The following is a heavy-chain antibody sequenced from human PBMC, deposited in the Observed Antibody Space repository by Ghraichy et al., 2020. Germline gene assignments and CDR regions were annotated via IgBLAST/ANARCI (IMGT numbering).Heavy chain of an antibody. Sequence: SETLSLTCSVSGDSISGNYWSWIRQPAGKRLEWIGRIYPSGNTNYNPSFKSRVTISLDTSKNQFSLKLTSVTAADTAVYYCARADCGGDCFSGWFDPWGQGTLVTVSS. CDR1: GDSISGNY. V-gene: IGHV4-4*07. D-gene: IGHD2-21*02. J-gene: IGHJ5*02. CDR2: IYPSGNT. CDR3: ARADCGGDCFSGWFDP.